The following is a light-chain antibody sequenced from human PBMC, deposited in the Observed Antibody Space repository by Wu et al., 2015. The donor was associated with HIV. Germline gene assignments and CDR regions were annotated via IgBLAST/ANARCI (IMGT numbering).Light chain of an antibody. CDR3: QQRNNWLWS. V-gene: IGKV3-15*01. Sequence: ETVMTQSPANMSVSPGERVTLSCRASQSVGGDVAWYQQKPGQAPRLLIYGASTRATSIPLRFSGSGFGTDFTLTISNLEPEDFAVYYCQQRNNWLWSFGQGTTVEIK. CDR2: GAS. J-gene: IGKJ1*01. CDR1: QSVGGD.